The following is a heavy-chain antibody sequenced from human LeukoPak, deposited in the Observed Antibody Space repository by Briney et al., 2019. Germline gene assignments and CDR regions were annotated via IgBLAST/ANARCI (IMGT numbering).Heavy chain of an antibody. Sequence: GASVKVSCKASGGTFSSYAISWVRQAPGQGLEGMGGIIPIFGTANYAQKFQGRVTITADESTSTAYMELSSLRSEDTAVYYCARGEGLYCSSTSCYTQNFDYWGQGTLVTVSS. CDR3: ARGEGLYCSSTSCYTQNFDY. CDR1: GGTFSSYA. D-gene: IGHD2-2*02. V-gene: IGHV1-69*13. CDR2: IIPIFGTA. J-gene: IGHJ4*02.